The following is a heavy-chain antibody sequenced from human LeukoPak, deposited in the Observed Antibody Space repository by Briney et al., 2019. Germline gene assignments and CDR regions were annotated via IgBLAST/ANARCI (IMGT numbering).Heavy chain of an antibody. CDR3: ARGWSVYNWFDP. J-gene: IGHJ5*02. D-gene: IGHD2-8*02. Sequence: ASVKVSCRASGYTFTSYDINWVRQATGQGLEWVGWMNPDSGNTGYAQKFQGRVTMTRNTSISTAYMELSSLRSEDTAVYYCARGWSVYNWFDPWGQGTLVTVSS. CDR2: MNPDSGNT. CDR1: GYTFTSYD. V-gene: IGHV1-8*01.